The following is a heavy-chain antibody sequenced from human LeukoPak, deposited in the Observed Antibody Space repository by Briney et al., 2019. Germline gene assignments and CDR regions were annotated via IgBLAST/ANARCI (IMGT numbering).Heavy chain of an antibody. J-gene: IGHJ4*02. Sequence: GGSLRLSXAASGFTFSSYCMSWVRQAPGKGLEWVANIKQDGSEKYYVDSVKGRFTISRDNAKNSLYLQMNSLRAEDTAVYYCARHDHYSGGSCVYWGQGTLVTVSS. CDR3: ARHDHYSGGSCVY. CDR1: GFTFSSYC. CDR2: IKQDGSEK. D-gene: IGHD2-15*01. V-gene: IGHV3-7*01.